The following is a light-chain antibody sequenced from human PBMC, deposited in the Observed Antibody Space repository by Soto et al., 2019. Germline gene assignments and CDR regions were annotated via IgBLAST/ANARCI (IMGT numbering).Light chain of an antibody. V-gene: IGKV1-9*01. J-gene: IGKJ4*01. CDR3: QQYNSWPLT. CDR1: QGISSY. CDR2: AAS. Sequence: DIQMTQSPATLSGSVGNRVTITCRASQGISSYLAWYQQKPVKAPKLLIYAASTLQSGVPSRFSGSESGTEFTLTISSLQSEDFAVYYCQQYNSWPLTFGGGTKVDIK.